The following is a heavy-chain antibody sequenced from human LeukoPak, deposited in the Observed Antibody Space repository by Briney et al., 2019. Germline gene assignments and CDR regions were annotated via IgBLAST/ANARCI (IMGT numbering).Heavy chain of an antibody. J-gene: IGHJ4*02. CDR1: GFTFSSYS. D-gene: IGHD3-10*01. Sequence: GGSLRLSCAASGFTFSSYSMNWVRQAPGKGLVWVSCINSDGSSTIYADSVKGRFTISRDNAKNTLYLQMNSLRAEDTAVYYCARDVLWFGDDRGQGTLVTVSS. CDR2: INSDGSST. V-gene: IGHV3-74*01. CDR3: ARDVLWFGDD.